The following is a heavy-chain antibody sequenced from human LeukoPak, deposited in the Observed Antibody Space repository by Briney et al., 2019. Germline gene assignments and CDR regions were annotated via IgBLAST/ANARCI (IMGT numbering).Heavy chain of an antibody. CDR1: GFTFSSYW. CDR2: IKEDGSEK. V-gene: IGHV3-7*01. J-gene: IGHJ3*02. Sequence: GGSLRLSCAASGFTFSSYWMSWVRQAPGKGLEWVANIKEDGSEKYYVDSVKGRFTISRDNAKNSLYLQMNSLRAEDTAVYYCARVLVVPARIDAFDIWGQGTMVTVSS. CDR3: ARVLVVPARIDAFDI. D-gene: IGHD2-2*01.